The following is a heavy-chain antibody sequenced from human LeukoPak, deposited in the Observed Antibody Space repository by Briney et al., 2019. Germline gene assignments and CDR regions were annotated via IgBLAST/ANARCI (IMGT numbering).Heavy chain of an antibody. J-gene: IGHJ1*01. D-gene: IGHD2-2*02. CDR3: ARDGQGYCSSTSCYTGAWFQH. CDR2: IYTSGST. Sequence: SQTLSLTCTVSGGSISSGSYYWSWIRQPAGKGLEWIGRIYTSGSTNYNPSLKSRVTMSVDTSKNQFSLKLSSVTAADAAVYYCARDGQGYCSSTSCYTGAWFQHWGQGTLVTVSS. CDR1: GGSISSGSYY. V-gene: IGHV4-61*02.